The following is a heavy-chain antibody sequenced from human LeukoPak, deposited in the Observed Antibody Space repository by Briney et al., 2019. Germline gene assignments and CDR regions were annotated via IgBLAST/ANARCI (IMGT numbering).Heavy chain of an antibody. D-gene: IGHD2-21*01. Sequence: GVSLTLSCVASGFTFSNYWMHCLRQAPGKGLVWFSRINTDGSSTTYADSVKGRLTISRDNAKNTLYLQMNSLRAEDTAVYYCARDLAYGMDVWGQGDMVTVSS. CDR3: ARDLAYGMDV. V-gene: IGHV3-74*01. CDR1: GFTFSNYW. CDR2: INTDGSST. J-gene: IGHJ6*02.